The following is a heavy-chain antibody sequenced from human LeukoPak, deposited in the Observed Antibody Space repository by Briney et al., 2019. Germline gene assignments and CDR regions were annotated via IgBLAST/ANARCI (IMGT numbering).Heavy chain of an antibody. D-gene: IGHD4-11*01. Sequence: SVKVSCKASGGTFSSYAISWVRQAPGQGLEWMGRIIPILGIANYAQKFQGRVTITADKSTSTAYMELSSLRSEDTAVYYCARERSFHSNYTGWCDPWGQGTLVTVSS. CDR3: ARERSFHSNYTGWCDP. J-gene: IGHJ5*02. CDR2: IIPILGIA. CDR1: GGTFSSYA. V-gene: IGHV1-69*04.